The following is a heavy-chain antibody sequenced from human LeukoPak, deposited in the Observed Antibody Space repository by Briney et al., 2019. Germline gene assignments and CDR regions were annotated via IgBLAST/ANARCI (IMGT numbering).Heavy chain of an antibody. Sequence: VGSLRLSCAASGFTFSSAWMHWVRQTPGKGLVWVSRINSDGSSTNYADSVKGRFTISRDNAKNMVNLQMNSLRAEDTAIYYRTRDYSYAMAVWGQGTTVTVSS. D-gene: IGHD2-21*01. CDR1: GFTFSSAW. J-gene: IGHJ6*02. V-gene: IGHV3-74*01. CDR2: INSDGSST. CDR3: TRDYSYAMAV.